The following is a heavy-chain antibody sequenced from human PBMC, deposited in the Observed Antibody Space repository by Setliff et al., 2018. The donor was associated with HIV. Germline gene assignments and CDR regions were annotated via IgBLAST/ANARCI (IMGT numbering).Heavy chain of an antibody. CDR2: ISGRGDIT. D-gene: IGHD5-12*01. J-gene: IGHJ4*02. CDR1: GFTFNSYV. V-gene: IGHV3-23*01. CDR3: AAVRDGYNYFFDY. Sequence: GALRLSCAASGFTFNSYVMSWVRRTPGKGLEWVSAISGRGDITYYADSMKVRITISRDNSKNTLYLQMNSLRAADTAVYYWAAVRDGYNYFFDYWGQGTLVTVSS.